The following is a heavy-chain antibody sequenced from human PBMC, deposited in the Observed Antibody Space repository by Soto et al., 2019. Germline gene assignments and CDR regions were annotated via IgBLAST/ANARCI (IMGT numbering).Heavy chain of an antibody. Sequence: GXSLRLSCAVSGFILSRYSLNWFPQAPGKGLEWVSSIGTSGSYIYDTDSVKGRFTISRDNTKDSLYLQMNSLRAEDTAIYYCARGSAFIGLDYWGQGTPVTVSS. CDR1: GFILSRYS. CDR2: IGTSGSYI. CDR3: ARGSAFIGLDY. J-gene: IGHJ4*02. D-gene: IGHD1-26*01. V-gene: IGHV3-21*01.